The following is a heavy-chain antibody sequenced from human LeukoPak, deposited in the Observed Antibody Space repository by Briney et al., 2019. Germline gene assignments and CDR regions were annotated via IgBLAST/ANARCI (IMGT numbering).Heavy chain of an antibody. V-gene: IGHV3-48*03. J-gene: IGHJ4*02. CDR3: AKSRLYYYYDSSGYYPFDY. D-gene: IGHD3-22*01. Sequence: GSLRLSCAASGFTFSSYEMNWVRQAPGKGLEWVSYISSSGSTIYYADSVKGRFTISRDNAKNSLYLQMNSLRAEDTAVYYCAKSRLYYYYDSSGYYPFDYWGQGTLVTVSS. CDR2: ISSSGSTI. CDR1: GFTFSSYE.